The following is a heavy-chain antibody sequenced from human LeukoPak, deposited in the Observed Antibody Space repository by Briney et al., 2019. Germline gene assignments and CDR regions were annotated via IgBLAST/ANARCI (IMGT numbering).Heavy chain of an antibody. CDR2: MNQDGSIK. CDR1: GFTFSSYW. D-gene: IGHD3-10*01. Sequence: PGGSLTLSCAASGFTFSSYWMTWVRQAPGKGLEWVANMNQDGSIKYYVDSVKGRFTISRDNAKNSLYLQMSSLRAEDTAVYYCAKFYYSGTGSDEWFDPWGQGTLVTVSS. J-gene: IGHJ5*02. V-gene: IGHV3-7*03. CDR3: AKFYYSGTGSDEWFDP.